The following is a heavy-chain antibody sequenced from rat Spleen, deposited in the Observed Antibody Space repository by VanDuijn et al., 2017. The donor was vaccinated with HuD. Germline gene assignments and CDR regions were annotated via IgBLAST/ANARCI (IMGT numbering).Heavy chain of an antibody. CDR2: ISTSGGST. D-gene: IGHD1-9*01. CDR1: GFTFSDFY. CDR3: ARRHYGYTDYFDY. J-gene: IGHJ2*01. V-gene: IGHV5-25*01. Sequence: EVQLVESDGGLVQPGRSLKLSCAASGFTFSDFYMAWVRQAPTKGLEWVATISTSGGSTYYRDSVKGRFTISRDNAQSTLSLQMDSLRSEDTATYYCARRHYGYTDYFDYWGQGVMVTVSS.